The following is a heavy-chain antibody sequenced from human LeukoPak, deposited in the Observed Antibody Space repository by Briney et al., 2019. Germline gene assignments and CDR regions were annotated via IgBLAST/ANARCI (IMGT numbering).Heavy chain of an antibody. CDR3: ARDNPYMIAAAGDDY. V-gene: IGHV4-61*02. J-gene: IGHJ4*02. CDR2: IYTSGST. CDR1: GGSISSGSYY. Sequence: SETLSLTCTVSGGSISSGSYYWSWIRQPAGKGLEWIGRIYTSGSTNYNPSLKGRVTISVDTSKNQFSLKLSSVTAADTAVYYCARDNPYMIAAAGDDYWGQGTLVTVSS. D-gene: IGHD6-13*01.